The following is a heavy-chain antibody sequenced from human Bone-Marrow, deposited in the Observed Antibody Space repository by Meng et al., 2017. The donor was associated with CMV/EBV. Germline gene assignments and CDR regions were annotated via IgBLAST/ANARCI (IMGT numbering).Heavy chain of an antibody. D-gene: IGHD6-13*01. CDR1: GFTFSDYY. V-gene: IGHV3-11*04. CDR2: ISSSGSTI. CDR3: ARVMSKIAAAFDY. Sequence: GGSLRLSCAASGFTFSDYYMSWIRQAPGKGLEWVSYISSSGSTIYYADSVKGRFTISRDNAKNSLYLQMNSLRAEDTAVYYCARVMSKIAAAFDYWGQGTLVTVSS. J-gene: IGHJ4*02.